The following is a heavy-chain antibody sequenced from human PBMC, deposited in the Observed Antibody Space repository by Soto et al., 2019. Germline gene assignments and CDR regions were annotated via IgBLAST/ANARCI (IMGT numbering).Heavy chain of an antibody. D-gene: IGHD6-6*01. V-gene: IGHV3-23*01. CDR2: ISGSGGST. Sequence: GGSLRLSCAASGFTFSSYAMSWVRQAPGKGLEWVSAISGSGGSTYYADSVKGRFTISRDNSKNTLYLQMNSLRAEDTAVYCCAKGLAARPYYFDYWGQGTLVTVSS. CDR1: GFTFSSYA. CDR3: AKGLAARPYYFDY. J-gene: IGHJ4*02.